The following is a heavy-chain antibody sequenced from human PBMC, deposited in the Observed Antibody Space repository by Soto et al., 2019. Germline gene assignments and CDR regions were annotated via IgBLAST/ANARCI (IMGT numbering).Heavy chain of an antibody. J-gene: IGHJ6*02. V-gene: IGHV4-59*08. Sequence: SETLSLTCTVSGGSISSFYWSWIRQPPGKGLEWIGYMYNTGSTVYNPSLKSRVTISVDTSKNQFSLKLSSVTAADTAVYYCAGQPTAGSYYDLGSYYYYYAMDVWGQGTTVTVSS. CDR1: GGSISSFY. CDR2: MYNTGST. D-gene: IGHD3-10*01. CDR3: AGQPTAGSYYDLGSYYYYYAMDV.